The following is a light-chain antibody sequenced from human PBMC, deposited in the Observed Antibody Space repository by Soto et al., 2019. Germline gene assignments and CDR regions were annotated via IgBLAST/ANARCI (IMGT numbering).Light chain of an antibody. CDR1: QSISSY. CDR2: GAS. J-gene: IGKJ2*01. CDR3: QQSYSEGIT. Sequence: DIQMTQSPSSLSASVGDRVTISCRASQSISSYLNWYQQKPGKVPKLLIYGASSLQGGVPSRFSGSGSGTHFTLTISSLQPEDFATYFCQQSYSEGITFGQGTKLGI. V-gene: IGKV1-39*01.